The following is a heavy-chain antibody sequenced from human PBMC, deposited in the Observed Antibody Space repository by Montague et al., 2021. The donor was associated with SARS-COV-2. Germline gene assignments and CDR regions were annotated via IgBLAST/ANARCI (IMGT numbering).Heavy chain of an antibody. CDR2: IYYSGST. Sequence: SETLSLTCTVSGGSISSSTYYWGWIRQPPGKGLEWIASIYYSGSTYFNPSLKSRVAISIDTSKNQFSLKLSSVTAADMAVYYCARRPYYYDSSGQFDPWGQGVLVTVSS. CDR1: GGSISSSTYY. J-gene: IGHJ5*02. D-gene: IGHD3-22*01. CDR3: ARRPYYYDSSGQFDP. V-gene: IGHV4-39*07.